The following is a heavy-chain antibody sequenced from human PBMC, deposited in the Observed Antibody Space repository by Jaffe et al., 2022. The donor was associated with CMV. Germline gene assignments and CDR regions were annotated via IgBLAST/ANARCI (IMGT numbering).Heavy chain of an antibody. CDR1: GFSLSNARMG. Sequence: QVTLKESGPVLVKPTETLTLTCTVSGFSLSNARMGVSWIRQPPGKALEWLAHIFSNDEKSYSTSLKSRLTISKDTSKSQVVLTMTNMDPVDTATYYCARILGVSSWIGGYDWYFDLWGRGTLVTVSS. CDR2: IFSNDEK. D-gene: IGHD3-16*01. V-gene: IGHV2-26*01. J-gene: IGHJ2*01. CDR3: ARILGVSSWIGGYDWYFDL.